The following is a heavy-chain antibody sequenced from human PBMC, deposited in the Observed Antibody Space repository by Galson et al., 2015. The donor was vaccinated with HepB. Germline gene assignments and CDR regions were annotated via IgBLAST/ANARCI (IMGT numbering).Heavy chain of an antibody. Sequence: SLRLSCAASGFTFSSYSIHWVREAPGKGLEWVAIISHDGRNTYYAYSVKGRFTISRDNSKNTLYLQMNSLRTEDTAEYYCARVYYDSSGYCCGYFDYWGQGTQVTVSS. D-gene: IGHD3-22*01. CDR1: GFTFSSYS. CDR3: ARVYYDSSGYCCGYFDY. V-gene: IGHV3-30*04. CDR2: ISHDGRNT. J-gene: IGHJ4*02.